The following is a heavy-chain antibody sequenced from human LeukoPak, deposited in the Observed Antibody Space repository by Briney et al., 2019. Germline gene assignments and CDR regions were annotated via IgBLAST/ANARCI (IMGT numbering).Heavy chain of an antibody. CDR2: MSYDGSLK. CDR3: AKDATATLDY. V-gene: IGHV3-30*18. CDR1: GFTFSDYG. Sequence: GGSLRLSCAASGFTFSDYGLHWVRQAPGKGLEWVALMSYDGSLKYYVDSVKGRYTISRDNTKNTLYLQMKSLRAEDTAVYYCAKDATATLDYWGQGALVTVSS. D-gene: IGHD2-21*02. J-gene: IGHJ4*02.